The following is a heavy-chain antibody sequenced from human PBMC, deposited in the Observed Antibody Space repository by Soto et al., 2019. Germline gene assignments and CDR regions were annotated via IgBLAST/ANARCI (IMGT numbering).Heavy chain of an antibody. CDR2: INHSGST. CDR3: ARLGYCSGGSCRTCRQYYYYYMDV. Sequence: QVQLQQWGAGLLKPSETLSLTCAVYGGSFSGYYWSWIRQPPGKGLEWIGEINHSGSTNYNPSLKSRVTISVDTSKNQFSLKLSSVTAADTAVYYCARLGYCSGGSCRTCRQYYYYYMDVWGKGTTVTVSS. CDR1: GGSFSGYY. V-gene: IGHV4-34*01. J-gene: IGHJ6*03. D-gene: IGHD2-15*01.